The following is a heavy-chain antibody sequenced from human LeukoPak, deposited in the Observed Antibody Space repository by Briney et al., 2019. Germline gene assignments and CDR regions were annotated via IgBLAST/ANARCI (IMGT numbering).Heavy chain of an antibody. Sequence: GGSLRLSCAASGFTLSSYWMHWVRQTRGKGLVWVSRINSDGSITTYADSVNGRFTISRDNAKNTLYVQMNSLRAEDTGVYYCARGGTSGGAPDYYYYMDVWGKGTTVTVSS. CDR2: INSDGSIT. CDR1: GFTLSSYW. V-gene: IGHV3-74*03. CDR3: ARGGTSGGAPDYYYYMDV. D-gene: IGHD6-19*01. J-gene: IGHJ6*03.